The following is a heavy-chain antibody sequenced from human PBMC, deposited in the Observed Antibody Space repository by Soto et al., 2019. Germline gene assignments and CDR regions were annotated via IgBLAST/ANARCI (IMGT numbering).Heavy chain of an antibody. D-gene: IGHD3-16*01. CDR3: ARSLRNDLFDY. CDR1: GGSISRYF. V-gene: IGHV4-59*01. Sequence: QVQLQESGPGLVKPSETLSLTCTVSGGSISRYFWGWIRQPPGKGLELIGYIYYTGSTNYHPSLKNRVTMSVDTSQNQFSLKLNSVTAADTAVYFCARSLRNDLFDYWGQGALVTVSS. CDR2: IYYTGST. J-gene: IGHJ4*02.